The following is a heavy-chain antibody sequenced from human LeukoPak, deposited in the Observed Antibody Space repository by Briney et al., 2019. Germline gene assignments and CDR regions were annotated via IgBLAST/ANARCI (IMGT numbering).Heavy chain of an antibody. V-gene: IGHV3-23*01. CDR2: ISGSGGST. CDR3: AKWGNLGFDP. CDR1: GFTFTDYA. Sequence: GGSLRLSCAASGFTFTDYAMSWVRQAPGKGRDWGSLISGSGGSTYYADSVKGRFTISRDNSKNTLYLQMNSLRAEDTAVYYCAKWGNLGFDPWGQGILVTVSS. D-gene: IGHD3-16*01. J-gene: IGHJ5*02.